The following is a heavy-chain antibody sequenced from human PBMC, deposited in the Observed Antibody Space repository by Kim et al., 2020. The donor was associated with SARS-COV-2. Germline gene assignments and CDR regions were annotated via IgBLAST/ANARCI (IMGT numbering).Heavy chain of an antibody. CDR3: ARDYHYDSSGYHGEAYYFDY. D-gene: IGHD3-22*01. Sequence: FTISSDNSKNTLYLRMNSLRAEDTAVYYCARDYHYDSSGYHGEAYYFDYWGQGTLVTVSS. V-gene: IGHV3-30*07. J-gene: IGHJ4*02.